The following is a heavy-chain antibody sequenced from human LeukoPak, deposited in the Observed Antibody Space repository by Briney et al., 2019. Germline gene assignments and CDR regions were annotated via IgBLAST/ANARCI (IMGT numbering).Heavy chain of an antibody. Sequence: SETLSLTCTVSGGSISSSSYYWGWIRHPPGKWLEWIGSTYYSGSTNYNPSLKSRVTISVDTSKNQFSLKLSSVTAADTAVYYCARADTSGYYRYYFDYWGQGTLVTVSS. CDR1: GGSISSSSYY. CDR3: ARADTSGYYRYYFDY. J-gene: IGHJ4*02. D-gene: IGHD3-22*01. V-gene: IGHV4-39*07. CDR2: TYYSGST.